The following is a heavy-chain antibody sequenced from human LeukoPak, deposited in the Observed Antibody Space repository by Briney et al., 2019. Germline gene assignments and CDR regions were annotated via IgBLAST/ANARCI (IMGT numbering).Heavy chain of an antibody. CDR2: INRDGSTT. Sequence: HPGESLRLSCIASGFALSGYSMHWVRQVPGKGLLWVSRINRDGSTTTYADSVKGRFTISRDNAKNTLYLQMNSLRAEDTAVFYCTRDTGYSFDYWGQGTLVTVSS. J-gene: IGHJ4*02. D-gene: IGHD2-15*01. CDR3: TRDTGYSFDY. CDR1: GFALSGYS. V-gene: IGHV3-74*03.